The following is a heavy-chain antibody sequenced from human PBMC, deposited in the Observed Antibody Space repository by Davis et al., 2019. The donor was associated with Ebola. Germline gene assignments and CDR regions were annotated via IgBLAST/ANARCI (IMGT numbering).Heavy chain of an antibody. J-gene: IGHJ4*02. CDR1: GGSITSNGYY. CDR2: IYYSGST. V-gene: IGHV4-39*01. D-gene: IGHD2-21*01. CDR3: ARTAGYWVEKYYFDY. Sequence: MPSETLSPTCSVSGGSITSNGYYWGWIRQPPGKGLEWIGTIYYSGSTYYNPSLKSRVAISVDTSKNQFSLKLSSVTAADTAVYYCARTAGYWVEKYYFDYWGQGTLVTVSS.